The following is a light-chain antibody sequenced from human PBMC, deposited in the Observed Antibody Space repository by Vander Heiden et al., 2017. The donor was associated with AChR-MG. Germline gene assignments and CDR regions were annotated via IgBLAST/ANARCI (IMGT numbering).Light chain of an antibody. CDR3: QQYNNWTPLT. J-gene: IGKJ4*01. CDR1: QSARSN. CDR2: GAS. V-gene: IGKV3-15*01. Sequence: EIVMTQSPATLSVSPGERATLSCRASQSARSNLAWYQQKPGQAPRLLIYGASTRATGIPARFSGSGSGTEFTLTISSLQSEDFGVYYCQQYNNWTPLTFGGGTKVEIK.